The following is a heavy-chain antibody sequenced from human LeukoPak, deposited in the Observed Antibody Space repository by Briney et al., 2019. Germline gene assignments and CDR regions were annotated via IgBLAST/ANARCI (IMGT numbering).Heavy chain of an antibody. CDR2: IFYTGDS. Sequence: SETLSLTCTVSGVSSSSSYWSWIRQPPGKGLEWIGYIFYTGDSNHNPSFKSRVSVSLDTSKDQISLKLYSVTAADTAVYYCARHRFASPLDSWGQGTLVTVSS. CDR1: GVSSSSSY. V-gene: IGHV4-59*08. D-gene: IGHD2-21*01. CDR3: ARHRFASPLDS. J-gene: IGHJ4*02.